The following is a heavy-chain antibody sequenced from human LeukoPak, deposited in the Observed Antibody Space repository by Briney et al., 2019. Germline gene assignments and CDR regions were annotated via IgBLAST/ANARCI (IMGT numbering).Heavy chain of an antibody. Sequence: GGSLRLSCAASGFTFSSHGMNWVRQAPGKGLEGVAVISYDGSNKYYADSVKGRFTISRDNSKNTLYLQMNSLRAEDTAVYYCAGYCSGGSCYGHGYWGQGTLVTVSS. D-gene: IGHD2-15*01. CDR1: GFTFSSHG. J-gene: IGHJ4*02. CDR3: AGYCSGGSCYGHGY. CDR2: ISYDGSNK. V-gene: IGHV3-30*03.